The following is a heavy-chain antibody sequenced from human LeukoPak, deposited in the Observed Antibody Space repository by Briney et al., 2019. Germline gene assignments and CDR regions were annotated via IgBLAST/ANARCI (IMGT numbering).Heavy chain of an antibody. CDR2: ISSSSSYI. CDR1: GFTFSSYS. J-gene: IGHJ4*02. Sequence: WGSLRLSCAASGFTFSSYSMNWVRQAPGKGLEWVSSISSSSSYIYYADSVKGRFTISRDNAKNSLYLQMNSLRAEDTAVYYCARDRGGYSYGWPRSITDYWGQGTLVTVSS. CDR3: ARDRGGYSYGWPRSITDY. D-gene: IGHD5-18*01. V-gene: IGHV3-21*01.